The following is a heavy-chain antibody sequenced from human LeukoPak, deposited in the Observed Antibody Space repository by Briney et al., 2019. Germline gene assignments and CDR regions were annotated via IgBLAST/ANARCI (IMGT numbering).Heavy chain of an antibody. CDR2: IYDDGSKE. Sequence: PGRSLRLSCAASGFIFNNHGMYWVRQAPGKGLEWVAVIYDDGSKEYYADSVKGRFTISRDDSKKRVYLQMNSLRAEDSAVYYCGRDLRSGYLDYWGQGTLVTVSS. V-gene: IGHV3-33*01. CDR1: GFIFNNHG. J-gene: IGHJ4*02. D-gene: IGHD3-3*01. CDR3: GRDLRSGYLDY.